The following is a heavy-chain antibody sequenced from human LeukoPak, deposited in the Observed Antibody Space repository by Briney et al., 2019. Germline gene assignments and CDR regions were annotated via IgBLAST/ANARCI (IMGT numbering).Heavy chain of an antibody. CDR3: AREEVKSFGN. Sequence: GRSLRLSCAASGFTFSDSAMHWVRQAPGKGLQWVAIISYDGSNKFYTDSVKGRFTISRDNSKNTLYLQMNSLRAEDTAVYYCAREEVKSFGNWGQGTLVTVSS. CDR2: ISYDGSNK. J-gene: IGHJ4*02. V-gene: IGHV3-30*04. CDR1: GFTFSDSA.